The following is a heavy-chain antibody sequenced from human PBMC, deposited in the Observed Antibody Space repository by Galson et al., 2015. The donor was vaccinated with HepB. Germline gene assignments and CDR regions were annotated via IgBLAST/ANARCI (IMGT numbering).Heavy chain of an antibody. CDR3: ARVSQLWVVVRAGPHWFDP. CDR1: GYTFTSYG. Sequence: SVKVSCKASGYTFTSYGISWVRQAPGQGLEWMGWISAYNGNTNYAQKLQGRVTMTTDTSTSTAYMELRSLRSDDTAVYYCARVSQLWVVVRAGPHWFDPWGQGTLVTVSS. D-gene: IGHD2-15*01. CDR2: ISAYNGNT. J-gene: IGHJ5*02. V-gene: IGHV1-18*04.